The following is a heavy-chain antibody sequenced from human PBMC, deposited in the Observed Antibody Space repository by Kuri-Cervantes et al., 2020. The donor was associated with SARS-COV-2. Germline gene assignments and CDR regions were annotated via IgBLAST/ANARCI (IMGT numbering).Heavy chain of an antibody. CDR2: IYYSGST. D-gene: IGHD3-22*01. CDR3: ARIVYDSSGYYYFDY. J-gene: IGHJ4*02. V-gene: IGHV4-59*01. CDR1: GGSISDFY. Sequence: SETLSLTCTVSGGSISDFYWSWIRQPPGRGLEWIGYIYYSGSTNYNPSLKSRVTISVDTSKNQFSLKLSSVTAADTAVYYCARIVYDSSGYYYFDYWGQGTLVTVSS.